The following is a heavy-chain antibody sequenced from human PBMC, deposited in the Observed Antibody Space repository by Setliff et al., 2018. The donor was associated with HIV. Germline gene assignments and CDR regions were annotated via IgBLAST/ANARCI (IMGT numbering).Heavy chain of an antibody. J-gene: IGHJ3*01. D-gene: IGHD2-2*01. CDR3: ARDAVPHCSDASCYGRGAFDV. Sequence: ASVKVSCKASGGTSSNYAINWVRQAPGQGLEWMGGISPIFGTSSYAQKFQGRVTITADESTSTAYMELSSLRSTDAAVYYCARDAVPHCSDASCYGRGAFDVWGQGTLVTVSS. CDR2: ISPIFGTS. V-gene: IGHV1-69*13. CDR1: GGTSSNYA.